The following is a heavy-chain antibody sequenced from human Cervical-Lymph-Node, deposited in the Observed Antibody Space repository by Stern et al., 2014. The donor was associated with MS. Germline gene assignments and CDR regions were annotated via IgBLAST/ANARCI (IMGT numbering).Heavy chain of an antibody. D-gene: IGHD3-3*01. CDR2: INWSGGSI. CDR1: GFAFEDHA. V-gene: IGHV3-9*01. Sequence: EVQLVQSGGGLVQPGRSLRLSCTASGFAFEDHAMHWVRQAPGKGLEWVSGINWSGGSIGYADVVEGRFTISRDNAKNSLYLQINNLRVEDTAFYYCAKDINDYWSGPADYWGQGTLVTVSS. J-gene: IGHJ4*02. CDR3: AKDINDYWSGPADY.